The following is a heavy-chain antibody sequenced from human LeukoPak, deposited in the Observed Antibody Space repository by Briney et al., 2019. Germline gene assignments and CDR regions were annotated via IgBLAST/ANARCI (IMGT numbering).Heavy chain of an antibody. Sequence: GGSLRLSCAASGFTFSSHLMHWVRQAPGKGLVWVSRISSDGTYTNYADSVRGRFTISRDNAKNSLYLQMNSLKAEDTAVYYCVRGRDTLDYWGQGTLVTVSS. CDR3: VRGRDTLDY. CDR1: GFTFSSHL. CDR2: ISSDGTYT. V-gene: IGHV3-74*01. J-gene: IGHJ4*02.